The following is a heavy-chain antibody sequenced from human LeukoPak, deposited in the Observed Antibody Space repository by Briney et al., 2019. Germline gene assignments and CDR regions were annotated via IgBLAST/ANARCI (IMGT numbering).Heavy chain of an antibody. CDR1: GFTFSSYS. CDR2: ISSSSSYI. V-gene: IGHV3-21*01. J-gene: IGHJ4*02. Sequence: GGSLRLSCAASGFTFSSYSMNWVRQAPGKGLEWVSSISSSSSYIYYADSVKGRFTISRDNAKNSLYLQMNSLRAEDTAVYYCARAGRLPRMAVAAYFDYGGRGTRVTV. CDR3: ARAGRLPRMAVAAYFDY. D-gene: IGHD6-19*01.